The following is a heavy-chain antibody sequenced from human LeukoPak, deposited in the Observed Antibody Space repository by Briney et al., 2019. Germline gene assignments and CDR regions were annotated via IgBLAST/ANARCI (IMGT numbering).Heavy chain of an antibody. CDR2: INHSGST. J-gene: IGHJ3*02. CDR3: ARSGYSYGADAFDI. V-gene: IGHV4-34*01. CDR1: GGSVSGSY. Sequence: SETLSLTCAVYGGSVSGSYWSWIRQPPGKGLEWIGEINHSGSTNYNPSLKSRVTISVDTSKNQFSLKLSSVTAADTAVYYCARSGYSYGADAFDIWGQGTMVTVSS. D-gene: IGHD5-18*01.